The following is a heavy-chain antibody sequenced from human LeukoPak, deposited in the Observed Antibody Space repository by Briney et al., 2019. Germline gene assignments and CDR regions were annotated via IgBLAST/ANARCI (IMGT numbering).Heavy chain of an antibody. D-gene: IGHD1-26*01. V-gene: IGHV3-30*14. J-gene: IGHJ5*02. CDR1: GFTFSSYA. Sequence: PGGSLRLSCAASGFTFSSYAMHWVRQAPGKGLEWVAVISYDGSNKYYADSVKGRFTISRDNSKNTLYLQMNSLRAEDTAVYYCARVISGSYSPGWFDPWGQGTLVTVSS. CDR3: ARVISGSYSPGWFDP. CDR2: ISYDGSNK.